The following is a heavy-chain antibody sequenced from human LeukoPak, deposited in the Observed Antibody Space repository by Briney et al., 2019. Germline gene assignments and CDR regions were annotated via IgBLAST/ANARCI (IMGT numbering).Heavy chain of an antibody. CDR3: ARLPSYGSGRDY. D-gene: IGHD5-18*01. V-gene: IGHV3-21*01. Sequence: PGGSLRLSCAASGFTFSSYSMDWVRQAPGKGLEWVSSISSSSSYIYYADSVKGRFTISRDNAKNSLYLQMNSLRAEDTAVYYCARLPSYGSGRDYWGQGTLVTVSS. CDR1: GFTFSSYS. J-gene: IGHJ4*02. CDR2: ISSSSSYI.